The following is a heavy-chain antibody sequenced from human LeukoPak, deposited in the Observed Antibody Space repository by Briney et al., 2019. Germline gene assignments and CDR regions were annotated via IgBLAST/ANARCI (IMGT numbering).Heavy chain of an antibody. J-gene: IGHJ6*02. V-gene: IGHV4-59*08. Sequence: SETPSLTCTVSGGSISSYYWSWIRQPPGKGLEWIGYIYYSGSTNYNPSLKSRVTISVDTSKNQFSLKLSSVTAADTAVYYCARRSGNSYYYYGMDVWGQGTTVTVSS. D-gene: IGHD3-10*01. CDR3: ARRSGNSYYYYGMDV. CDR1: GGSISSYY. CDR2: IYYSGST.